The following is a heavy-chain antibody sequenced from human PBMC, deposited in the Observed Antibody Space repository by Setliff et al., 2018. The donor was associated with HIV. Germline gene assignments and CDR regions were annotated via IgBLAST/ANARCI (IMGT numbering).Heavy chain of an antibody. CDR3: ARRPPLTTGREYYFDF. J-gene: IGHJ4*02. CDR1: GGSICSYY. D-gene: IGHD1-1*01. Sequence: SETLSLTCTVSGGSICSYYWSWIRQPPGKGLEWIGYIYTSGSTNYNPSLYSRVTISVDTSKNQFSLKLNAVTAADTAVYYCARRPPLTTGREYYFDFWGQGTLVTVSS. V-gene: IGHV4-4*09. CDR2: IYTSGST.